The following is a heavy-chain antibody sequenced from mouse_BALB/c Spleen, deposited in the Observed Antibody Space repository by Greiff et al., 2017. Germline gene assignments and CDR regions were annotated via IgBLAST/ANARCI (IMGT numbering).Heavy chain of an antibody. V-gene: IGHV1-4*01. D-gene: IGHD1-1*01. Sequence: VQVVESGAELARPGASVKMSCKASGYTFTSYTMHWVKQRPGQGLEWIGYINPSSGYTNYNQKFKDKATLTADKSSSTAYMQLSSLTSEDSAVYDCARLRRGGSYYAMDYWGQGTSVTVSS. CDR1: GYTFTSYT. CDR3: ARLRRGGSYYAMDY. CDR2: INPSSGYT. J-gene: IGHJ4*01.